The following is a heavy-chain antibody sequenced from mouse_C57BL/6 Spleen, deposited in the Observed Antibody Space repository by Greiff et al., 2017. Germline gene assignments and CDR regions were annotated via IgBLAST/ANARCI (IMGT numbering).Heavy chain of an antibody. D-gene: IGHD3-2*02. V-gene: IGHV5-9*01. J-gene: IGHJ2*01. CDR3: ARHEANSYLDY. CDR1: GFTFSSYT. Sequence: EVKLMESGGGLVKPGGSLKLSCAASGFTFSSYTMSWVRQTPEKRLEWVATISGGGGNTYYPDSVKGRFTISRDNAKNTLYLQMSSLRSEDTALYYCARHEANSYLDYWGQGTTLTVSS. CDR2: ISGGGGNT.